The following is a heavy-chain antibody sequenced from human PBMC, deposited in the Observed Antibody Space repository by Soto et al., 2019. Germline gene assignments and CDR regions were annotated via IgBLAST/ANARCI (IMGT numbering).Heavy chain of an antibody. J-gene: IGHJ4*02. Sequence: ASVKVSCKASGYTFTSYDINWVRQATGQGLEWMGWMNPNSGNTGYAQKFQGRVTMTTDTSTSTAYMEVRSLTSDDTAVYYCAREGLLLLPHYWGQGTLVTV. CDR3: AREGLLLLPHY. D-gene: IGHD3-22*01. CDR2: MNPNSGNT. V-gene: IGHV1-8*01. CDR1: GYTFTSYD.